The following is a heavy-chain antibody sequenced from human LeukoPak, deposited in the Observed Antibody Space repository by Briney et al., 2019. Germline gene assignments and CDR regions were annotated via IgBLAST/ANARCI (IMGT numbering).Heavy chain of an antibody. CDR3: ARDSRRFGHNWYFDL. J-gene: IGHJ2*01. D-gene: IGHD3-10*01. Sequence: PSETLSLTCAVSGGSVNSNNWWSWVRQPPGKGLEWIGEIYHSGSTNYNPSLKSRVTISVDKSKNQFSLKLSSVTAADTAVYYCARDSRRFGHNWYFDLWGRGTLVTVSS. V-gene: IGHV4-4*02. CDR2: IYHSGST. CDR1: GGSVNSNNW.